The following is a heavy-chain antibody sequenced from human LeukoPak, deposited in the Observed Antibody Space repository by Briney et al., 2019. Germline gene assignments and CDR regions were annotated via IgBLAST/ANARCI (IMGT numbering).Heavy chain of an antibody. D-gene: IGHD6-6*01. CDR3: ARDSAARGDY. CDR2: ISSSGSTI. Sequence: GGSLRLSCAASGFTFNNYEMNWVRQAPGKGLEWVSYISSSGSTIYYADSVKGRFTISRDNAKNSLYPQMNSLRAEDTAVYYCARDSAARGDYWGQGTLVTVSS. CDR1: GFTFNNYE. V-gene: IGHV3-48*03. J-gene: IGHJ4*02.